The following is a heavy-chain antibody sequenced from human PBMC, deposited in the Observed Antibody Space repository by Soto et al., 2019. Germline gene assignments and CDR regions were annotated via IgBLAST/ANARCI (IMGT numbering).Heavy chain of an antibody. CDR1: GGSLSDYS. CDR2: INHLGSI. D-gene: IGHD2-21*01. J-gene: IGHJ6*03. V-gene: IGHV4-34*01. Sequence: SETLSLTCVVSGGSLSDYSWSWIRQPPGMALEWIGEINHLGSINYNPSLKSRVTMSVDTSKNQFSLTLNSVTAADTATYYCARGGISHWAYFYYMDVWDRGTTVTVAS. CDR3: ARGGISHWAYFYYMDV.